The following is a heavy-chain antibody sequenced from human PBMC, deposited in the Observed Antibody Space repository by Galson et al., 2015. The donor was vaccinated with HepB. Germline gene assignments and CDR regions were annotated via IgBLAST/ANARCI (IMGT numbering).Heavy chain of an antibody. CDR3: SRAQISMKVGYFDN. V-gene: IGHV3-33*01. D-gene: IGHD3-22*01. CDR1: GFTFSSYG. Sequence: SLRLSCAASGFTFSSYGMHWVRQAPGKGLEWVAVIWYDGSNKYYGVSVKGRFTISRDNSKNTLYLQMNSLRVEDTAVYYCSRAQISMKVGYFDNWGQGTLVTVSS. J-gene: IGHJ4*02. CDR2: IWYDGSNK.